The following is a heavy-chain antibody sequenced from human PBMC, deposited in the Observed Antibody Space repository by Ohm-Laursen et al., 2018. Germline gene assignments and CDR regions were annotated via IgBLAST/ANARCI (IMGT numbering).Heavy chain of an antibody. V-gene: IGHV3-23*01. CDR3: AKDFWEMATISLVRYYYYGMDV. J-gene: IGHJ6*02. CDR1: GFTFSSYA. CDR2: LSGSGHDT. D-gene: IGHD5-24*01. Sequence: SLTLSCSASGFTFSSYAMSWVRQAPEKGLEWDSGLSGSGHDTYYTDSVKGRFTISRDNSKNSLYLQMNSLRAEDTAVYYCAKDFWEMATISLVRYYYYGMDVWGQGTTVTVSS.